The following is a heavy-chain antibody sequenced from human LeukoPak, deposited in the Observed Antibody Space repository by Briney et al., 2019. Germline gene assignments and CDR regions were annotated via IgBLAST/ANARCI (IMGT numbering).Heavy chain of an antibody. CDR3: AKDYGDFHFDY. CDR1: GFTFSSYS. D-gene: IGHD4-17*01. J-gene: IGHJ4*02. Sequence: GGSLRLSCAASGFTFSSYSMIWVRQAPGKGLEWVSCISSSSSYIYYADSVKGRFTISRDNAKNSLFLQMNSLRAEDTAVYYCAKDYGDFHFDYWGQGTLVTVSS. V-gene: IGHV3-21*01. CDR2: ISSSSSYI.